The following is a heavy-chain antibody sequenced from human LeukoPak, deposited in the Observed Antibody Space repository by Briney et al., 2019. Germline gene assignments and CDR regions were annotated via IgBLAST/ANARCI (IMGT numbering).Heavy chain of an antibody. Sequence: GGSLRLSCAASGFTFDDYGMSWVRQAPGKGPEWVSAISGSGGSTYYADSVKGRFTISRDNSKNTLYLQMNSLRAEDTAVYYCAKDEGYCSSTSCYYMDVWGKGTTVTVSS. CDR3: AKDEGYCSSTSCYYMDV. CDR1: GFTFDDYG. CDR2: ISGSGGST. V-gene: IGHV3-23*01. D-gene: IGHD2-2*01. J-gene: IGHJ6*03.